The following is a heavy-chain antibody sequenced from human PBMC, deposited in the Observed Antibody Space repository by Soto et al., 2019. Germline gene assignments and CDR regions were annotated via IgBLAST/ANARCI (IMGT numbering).Heavy chain of an antibody. V-gene: IGHV4-59*01. CDR3: ARVALWFGEFIGTNWFDP. J-gene: IGHJ5*02. D-gene: IGHD3-10*01. Sequence: SETLSLTCTVSGGSISSYYWSWIRQPPGKGLEWIGYIYYSGSTNYNPSLKSRVTISVDTSKNQFSPKLSSVTAADTAVYHCARVALWFGEFIGTNWFDPWGQGTLVTVSS. CDR2: IYYSGST. CDR1: GGSISSYY.